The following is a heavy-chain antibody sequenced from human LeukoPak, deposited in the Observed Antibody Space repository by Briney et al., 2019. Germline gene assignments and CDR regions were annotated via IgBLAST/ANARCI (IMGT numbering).Heavy chain of an antibody. Sequence: ERSLRLSCAASGFTFSSYGMHWVRQAPGKGLEWVAVIWYDGSNKYYADSVKGRFTISRDNSKNTLYLQMNSLRAEDTAVYYCARDGDSSSLGYWGQGTLVTVSS. J-gene: IGHJ4*02. CDR3: ARDGDSSSLGY. D-gene: IGHD6-6*01. CDR1: GFTFSSYG. V-gene: IGHV3-33*01. CDR2: IWYDGSNK.